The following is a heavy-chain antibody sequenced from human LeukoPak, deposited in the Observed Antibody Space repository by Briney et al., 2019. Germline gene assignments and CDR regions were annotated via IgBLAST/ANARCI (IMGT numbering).Heavy chain of an antibody. V-gene: IGHV4-59*01. J-gene: IGHJ4*02. CDR3: ARATWNYVIDY. CDR1: GGSISSYY. Sequence: PSETLSLTCTVSGGSISSYYWSWIRQPPGGGLEWIGYVYYSGITSYNPSLKSRVIMSVDTSKNQVSLKLTYVTAADTAVYYCARATWNYVIDYWGQGTLVTVSS. D-gene: IGHD1-7*01. CDR2: VYYSGIT.